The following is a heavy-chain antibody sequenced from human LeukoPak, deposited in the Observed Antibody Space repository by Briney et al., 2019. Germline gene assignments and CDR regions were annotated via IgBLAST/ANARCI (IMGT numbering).Heavy chain of an antibody. CDR1: GGSISSYY. CDR3: ARARGRVVPVDAFDI. CDR2: IYYSGST. V-gene: IGHV4-59*01. J-gene: IGHJ3*02. Sequence: SETLSLTCTVSGGSISSYYWSWIRQPPGKGLEWIGYIYYSGSTNYNPSLKSRVTISVDTSKNQFSLKLSSVTAADTAVYYCARARGRVVPVDAFDIWGQGTMVTVSS. D-gene: IGHD2-2*01.